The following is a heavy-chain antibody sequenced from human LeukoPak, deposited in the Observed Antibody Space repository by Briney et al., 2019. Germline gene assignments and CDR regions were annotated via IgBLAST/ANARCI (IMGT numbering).Heavy chain of an antibody. CDR1: GFTFSSYW. Sequence: GGSLRLSCAASGFTFSSYWMHWVRQAPGKGLVWVSRIKGDGSRTIYADSVKGRFTISRDNAKNTLYLQMKSLRAEDTAVYYCVRDWDHFDFDSWGLGTLVTVSS. V-gene: IGHV3-74*01. D-gene: IGHD3-9*01. CDR2: IKGDGSRT. CDR3: VRDWDHFDFDS. J-gene: IGHJ5*01.